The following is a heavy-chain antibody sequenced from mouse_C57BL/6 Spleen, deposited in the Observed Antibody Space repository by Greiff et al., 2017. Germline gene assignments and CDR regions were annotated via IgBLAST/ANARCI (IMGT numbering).Heavy chain of an antibody. CDR2: IDPANGNT. J-gene: IGHJ4*01. V-gene: IGHV14-3*01. Sequence: VQLQQSVAELVRPGASVKLSCTASGFNIKNTYMHWVKQRPEQVLEWIGRIDPANGNTKYAPKFQGKATITADTSSNTAYLQLSSLTSEDTAIYYCARGDYGTPWDYAMDYWGQGTSVTVSS. CDR3: ARGDYGTPWDYAMDY. D-gene: IGHD1-1*01. CDR1: GFNIKNTY.